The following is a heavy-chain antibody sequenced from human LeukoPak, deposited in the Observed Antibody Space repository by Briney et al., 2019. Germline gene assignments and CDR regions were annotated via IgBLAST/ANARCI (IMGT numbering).Heavy chain of an antibody. CDR2: ISSSSSTI. D-gene: IGHD1-26*01. CDR1: GFTFSRYN. V-gene: IGHV3-48*02. CDR3: ARMTHSGGYYFDY. Sequence: PGGSLRLSCVASGFTFSRYNMNWVRQAPGKGLEWVSYISSSSSTIYYADSVKGRFTISRDNAKTSLYLQMNSLRDEDTAVYYCARMTHSGGYYFDYWGQGTLVTVSS. J-gene: IGHJ4*02.